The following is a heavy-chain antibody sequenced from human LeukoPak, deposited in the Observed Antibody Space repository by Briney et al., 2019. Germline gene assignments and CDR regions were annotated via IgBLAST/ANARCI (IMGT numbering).Heavy chain of an antibody. CDR2: IYTSGST. D-gene: IGHD6-19*01. V-gene: IGHV4-4*07. CDR1: GGSISSYS. CDR3: ARHSSDYYGPFDY. Sequence: SETLSLTCTVSGGSISSYSWSWIRQPAGKGREWIGRIYTSGSTNYNPSLKSRVTMSVDTSKNQFSLKLSSVTAADTAVYFCARHSSDYYGPFDYWGQGTLVTVSS. J-gene: IGHJ4*02.